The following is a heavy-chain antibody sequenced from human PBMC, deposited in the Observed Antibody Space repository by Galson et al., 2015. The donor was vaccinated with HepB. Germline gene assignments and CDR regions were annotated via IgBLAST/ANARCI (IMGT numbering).Heavy chain of an antibody. D-gene: IGHD3-10*01. Sequence: LVKVSCKASGSTFTNYYIALGRQAPGQGLKWLGISNPSGATTTYAQKVQGRTTMTRNTSTSTVYMELSSMTSEDTAVYYCGSVSMGSATQLLDYWGQGTLVTVSS. CDR1: GSTFTNYY. CDR3: GSVSMGSATQLLDY. CDR2: SNPSGATT. V-gene: IGHV1-46*01. J-gene: IGHJ4*02.